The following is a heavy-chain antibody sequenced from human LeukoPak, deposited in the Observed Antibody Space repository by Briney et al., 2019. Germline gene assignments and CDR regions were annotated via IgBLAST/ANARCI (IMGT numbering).Heavy chain of an antibody. J-gene: IGHJ4*02. V-gene: IGHV3-23*01. CDR2: ISGSGGST. D-gene: IGHD2-15*01. CDR3: AKDIVVVVAATPFDY. CDR1: GFTFSSYA. Sequence: GGSLRLSCAASGFTFSSYAMSWVRQAPGKGLEWVSAISGSGGSTYYADSVKGRFTISRDNSKNTLYLQMNSLRAEDTAEYYCAKDIVVVVAATPFDYWGQGTLVTVSS.